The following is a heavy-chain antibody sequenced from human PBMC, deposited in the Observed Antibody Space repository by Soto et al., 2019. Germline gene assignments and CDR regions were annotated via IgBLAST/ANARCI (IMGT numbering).Heavy chain of an antibody. CDR2: IYPGDSDT. CDR3: ASIMTSVTNRDYYGMDV. CDR1: GYSFTSYW. J-gene: IGHJ6*02. Sequence: GEALKISCKGSGYSFTSYWIGWVRQMPGKGLEWMGIIYPGDSDTRYSPSFQGQVTISADKSISTAYLQWSSLKASDTAMYYCASIMTSVTNRDYYGMDVWGQGTTVTVSS. V-gene: IGHV5-51*01. D-gene: IGHD4-4*01.